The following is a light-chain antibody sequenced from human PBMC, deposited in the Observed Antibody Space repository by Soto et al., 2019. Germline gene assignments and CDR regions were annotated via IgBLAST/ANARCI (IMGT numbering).Light chain of an antibody. CDR2: SAS. CDR1: RTVDGNY. CDR3: QQYSASPRT. J-gene: IGKJ3*01. V-gene: IGKV3-20*01. Sequence: EVVLTQSPGTLSLSPGERVTLSCRASRTVDGNYLAWYHQKPGQAPRLLIHSASTRAPGIPDRFSASGAGTDFTLTISRLEPEDSAVYYCQQYSASPRTFGPGTKVDIK.